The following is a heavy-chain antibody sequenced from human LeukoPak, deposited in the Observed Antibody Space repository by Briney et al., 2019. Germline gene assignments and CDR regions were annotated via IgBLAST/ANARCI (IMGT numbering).Heavy chain of an antibody. CDR1: GASLTGGAITGYY. Sequence: SETLSLTCAVSGASLTGGAITGYYWRSIRQFPSKGLEWIGYIYNSPNTKYNPSLKRRAIISIATSKNQFSLHLTSVISVDNAVYYCTARGYFDRSFDAFWGQGTLVTVSS. D-gene: IGHD3-9*01. CDR2: IYNSPNT. J-gene: IGHJ4*02. CDR3: TARGYFDRSFDAF. V-gene: IGHV4-61*08.